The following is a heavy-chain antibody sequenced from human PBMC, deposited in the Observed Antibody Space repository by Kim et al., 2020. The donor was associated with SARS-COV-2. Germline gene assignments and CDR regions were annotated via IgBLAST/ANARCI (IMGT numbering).Heavy chain of an antibody. CDR2: ISAYNGNT. V-gene: IGHV1-18*01. CDR1: GYTFTSYG. J-gene: IGHJ4*02. CDR3: ARDQAGYSYGLGSDY. D-gene: IGHD5-18*01. Sequence: ASVKVSCKASGYTFTSYGISWVRQAPGQGLEWMGWISAYNGNTNYAQKLQGRVTMTTDTSTSTAYMELRSLRSDDTAVYYCARDQAGYSYGLGSDYWGQGTLVTVSS.